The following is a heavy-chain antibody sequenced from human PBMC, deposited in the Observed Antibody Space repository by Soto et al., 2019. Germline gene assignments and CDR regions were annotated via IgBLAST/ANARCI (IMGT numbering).Heavy chain of an antibody. CDR1: RFTFTTYA. CDR2: MSSDGTNE. D-gene: IGHD6-19*01. CDR3: ARDLSKHYSSGPVAY. J-gene: IGHJ4*02. Sequence: VGSLRLSCAASRFTFTTYAMNWVRQAPGKGLEWVALMSSDGTNEHYADSVRGRFTVSRDNSRNTLFLQMNNLRTDDTAVYYCARDLSKHYSSGPVAYWAQGTRFTVS. V-gene: IGHV3-30-3*01.